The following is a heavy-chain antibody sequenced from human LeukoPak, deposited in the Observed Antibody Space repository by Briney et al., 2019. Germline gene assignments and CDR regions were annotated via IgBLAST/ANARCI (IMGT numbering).Heavy chain of an antibody. V-gene: IGHV1-2*02. D-gene: IGHD5-18*01. CDR1: GYTFTGYY. CDR2: INPNSGST. J-gene: IGHJ4*02. CDR3: ARRGNIYAYDY. Sequence: GASVKVSCKASGYTFTGYYMHWVRQAPGQGLEWMGWINPNSGSTNYAQKFQDRVTMTRDTSISTAYMELSRLRSDDTAVYYCARRGNIYAYDYWGQGILVTVSS.